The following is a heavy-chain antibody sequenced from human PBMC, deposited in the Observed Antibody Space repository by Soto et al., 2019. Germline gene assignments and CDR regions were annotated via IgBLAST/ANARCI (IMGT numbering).Heavy chain of an antibody. J-gene: IGHJ4*02. D-gene: IGHD3-9*01. V-gene: IGHV1-3*01. Sequence: ASVKVSCKASGNTVPNYAIHWVRQAPGQRLEWMGWINGGNGNTYYSEHFQGRVTLTTDTSTSTAYMQLRSLRSDDTAVYYCARHQIWTGYYIYPATFDYWGKGTLVTVSS. CDR3: ARHQIWTGYYIYPATFDY. CDR1: GNTVPNYA. CDR2: INGGNGNT.